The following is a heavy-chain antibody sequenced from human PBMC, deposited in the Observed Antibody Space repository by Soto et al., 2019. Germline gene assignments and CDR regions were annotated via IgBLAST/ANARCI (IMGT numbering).Heavy chain of an antibody. Sequence: PGGSLRLSCAASGFTFSSYSMNWVRQAPGKGLEWVSSISSSSSYIYYADSVKGRFTISRDNAKNSLYLQMNSLRAEDTAVYYCTVWGLGNDFEAAWGQGILVTVSS. V-gene: IGHV3-21*01. J-gene: IGHJ4*02. D-gene: IGHD3-16*01. CDR2: ISSSSSYI. CDR1: GFTFSSYS. CDR3: TVWGLGNDFEAA.